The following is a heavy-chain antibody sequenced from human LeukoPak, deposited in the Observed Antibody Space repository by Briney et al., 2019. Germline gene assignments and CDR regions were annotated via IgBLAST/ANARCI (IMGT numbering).Heavy chain of an antibody. CDR1: GYTFTSYY. D-gene: IGHD1-20*01. V-gene: IGHV1-46*01. Sequence: GASVKVSCKASGYTFTSYYMHWVRQAPGQGLEWMGTINPSGGSTSYAQKFQGRVTMTRDTSTSTVYMELSSLRSEDTAVYYCARDLSGITPPWSGFDPWGQGTLVTVSS. CDR2: INPSGGST. J-gene: IGHJ5*02. CDR3: ARDLSGITPPWSGFDP.